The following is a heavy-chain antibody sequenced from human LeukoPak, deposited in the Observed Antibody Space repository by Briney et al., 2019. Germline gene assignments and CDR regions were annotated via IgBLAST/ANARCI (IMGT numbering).Heavy chain of an antibody. CDR3: ARRDSTWYQLDY. V-gene: IGHV4-59*08. CDR1: GGSINNYS. D-gene: IGHD6-13*01. Sequence: SETLSLTCTVSGGSINNYSWNWIRQPPGQGLEWIGDIYYSGSTKYNPSLKSRFTISLDTSNKHFSLKLSSVTAADTAVYYCARRDSTWYQLDYWGQGTLVTVSS. CDR2: IYYSGST. J-gene: IGHJ4*02.